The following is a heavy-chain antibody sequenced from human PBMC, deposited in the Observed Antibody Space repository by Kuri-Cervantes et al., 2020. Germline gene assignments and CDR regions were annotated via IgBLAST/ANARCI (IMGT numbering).Heavy chain of an antibody. V-gene: IGHV3-48*04. CDR2: ISSSGSTI. D-gene: IGHD2-15*01. CDR1: GFTFSSYS. Sequence: GESLKISCAASGFTFSSYSMNWVRQAPGKGLEWVSYISSSGSTIYYADSVKGRFTISRDNAKNSLYLQMNSLRAEDTAVYYCAREPVIGYCSGGSCYGGMDVWGQGTTVTVSS. J-gene: IGHJ6*02. CDR3: AREPVIGYCSGGSCYGGMDV.